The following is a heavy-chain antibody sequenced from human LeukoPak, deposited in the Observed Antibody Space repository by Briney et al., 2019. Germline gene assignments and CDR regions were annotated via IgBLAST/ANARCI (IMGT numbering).Heavy chain of an antibody. CDR2: ITASGSGT. V-gene: IGHV3-23*01. CDR1: GFSFSNYG. Sequence: GGSLRLSCAASGFSFSNYGMSWVRQAPGKGLEWVSAITASGSGTYYADSVKGRFTISRDNSENTLYLQMNSLRAEDTAVYYCARRQDTSYDSGGVEGRAFDIWGQGTMVTVSS. CDR3: ARRQDTSYDSGGVEGRAFDI. D-gene: IGHD3-22*01. J-gene: IGHJ3*02.